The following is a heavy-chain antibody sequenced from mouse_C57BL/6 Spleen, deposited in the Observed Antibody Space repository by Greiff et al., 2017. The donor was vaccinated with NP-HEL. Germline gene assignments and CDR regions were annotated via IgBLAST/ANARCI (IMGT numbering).Heavy chain of an antibody. D-gene: IGHD2-5*01. CDR3: AKNYYYSNYDAMDY. V-gene: IGHV2-5*01. Sequence: VQLQQSGPGLVQPSQSLSITCTVSGFSLTSYGVHWVRQSPGKGLEWLGVIWRGGSTDYNVAFMSRLSITKDNSKSQVFFKMNSLQADDTAIYYCAKNYYYSNYDAMDYWGQGTSVTVSS. CDR1: GFSLTSYG. J-gene: IGHJ4*01. CDR2: IWRGGST.